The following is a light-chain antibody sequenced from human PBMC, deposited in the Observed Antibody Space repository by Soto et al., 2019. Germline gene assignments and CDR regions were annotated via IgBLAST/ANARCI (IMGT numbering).Light chain of an antibody. CDR2: GAS. V-gene: IGKV3-20*01. Sequence: EIVLTQSPGTLSLSTGERATLSCRASQSVSSSYLAWYQQKPGQAPRLLIYGASSRATGIPDRFSGSGSGTDFTLTISRLEPEDFAVYYCHYYDKLPPGTFGHGTKVDIK. J-gene: IGKJ1*01. CDR1: QSVSSSY. CDR3: HYYDKLPPGT.